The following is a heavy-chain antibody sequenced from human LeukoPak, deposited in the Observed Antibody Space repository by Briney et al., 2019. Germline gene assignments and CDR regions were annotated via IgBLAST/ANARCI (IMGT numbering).Heavy chain of an antibody. CDR3: ARVGYGSGSWGWFDP. CDR1: GGSISGFF. J-gene: IGHJ5*02. Sequence: SETLSLTCTVSGGSISGFFWSWTRQSPGKGLEYIGYIYYSGTTDYNPTLKSRVSMSVDTSKNQFFLNLTSVTAADTAIYYCARVGYGSGSWGWFDPWGQGTLVTVS. CDR2: IYYSGTT. V-gene: IGHV4-59*01. D-gene: IGHD3-10*01.